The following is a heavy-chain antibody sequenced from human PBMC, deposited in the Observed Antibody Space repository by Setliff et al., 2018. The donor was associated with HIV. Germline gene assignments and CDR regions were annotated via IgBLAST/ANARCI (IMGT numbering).Heavy chain of an antibody. CDR3: ARNAVGETDFDY. V-gene: IGHV1-3*01. Sequence: GASVKVSCKASGYTFTNHAMQWVRQAPGQSLEWKGWIIAGNGDTRYSKNFRDRVTFTQDTSASTAYMELSSLRSDDTAVYYCARNAVGETDFDYWGQGTLVTVSS. J-gene: IGHJ4*02. CDR1: GYTFTNHA. CDR2: IIAGNGDT. D-gene: IGHD1-26*01.